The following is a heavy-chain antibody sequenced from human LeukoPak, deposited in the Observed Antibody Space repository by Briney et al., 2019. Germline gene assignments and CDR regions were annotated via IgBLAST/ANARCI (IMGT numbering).Heavy chain of an antibody. CDR1: GYTFAGYY. J-gene: IGHJ3*02. CDR3: ARLRSSRDAAFDI. V-gene: IGHV1-2*06. Sequence: GASVKVSCKASGYTFAGYYMHWVRQAPGQGLEWMGRINPNSGGTNYAQKFQGRVTMTRDTSISTAYMELSRLRSDDTAVYYCARLRSSRDAAFDIWGQGTMVTVSS. CDR2: INPNSGGT. D-gene: IGHD6-13*01.